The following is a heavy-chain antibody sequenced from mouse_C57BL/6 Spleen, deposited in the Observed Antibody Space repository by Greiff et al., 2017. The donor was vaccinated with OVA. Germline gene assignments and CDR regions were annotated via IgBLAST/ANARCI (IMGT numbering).Heavy chain of an antibody. CDR1: GYTFTSYW. CDR2: IDPSDSET. J-gene: IGHJ4*01. V-gene: IGHV1-52*01. CDR3: ARSVLGAMDY. D-gene: IGHD1-1*01. Sequence: QVQLQQPGAELVRPGSSVKLSCKASGYTFTSYWMHRVKQRPIQGLEWIGNIDPSDSETHYNQKFKDKATLTVDKSSSTAYMQLSSLTSEDSAVYYCARSVLGAMDYWGQGTSVTVSS.